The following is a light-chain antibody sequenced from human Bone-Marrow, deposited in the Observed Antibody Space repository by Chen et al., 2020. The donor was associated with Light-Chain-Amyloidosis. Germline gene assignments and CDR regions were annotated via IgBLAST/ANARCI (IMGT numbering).Light chain of an antibody. CDR1: DLPTKY. Sequence: SYELTQPPSVSASPGQTARITCSGDDLPTKYAYWYQQKPGQAPVLGIHRDSERPSGISERFSGSSSGTTATLTISRVQADDEADYHCQSADSSVTYEVIVGGGTKLAV. CDR3: QSADSSVTYEVI. V-gene: IGLV3-25*03. J-gene: IGLJ2*01. CDR2: RDS.